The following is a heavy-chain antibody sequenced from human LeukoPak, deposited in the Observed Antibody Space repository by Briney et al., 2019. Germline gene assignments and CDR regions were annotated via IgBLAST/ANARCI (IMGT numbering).Heavy chain of an antibody. J-gene: IGHJ4*02. CDR2: SYFCRST. CDR3: VCVATEGSGRSIFDF. D-gene: IGHD3-10*01. Sequence: SETLSLTCTVSVGSITSSSYYWGWIRPPPGKGLGWIGCSYFCRSTYNNPSLNSRGTISVYTPKNQFSLKLNSVSATDTDVYSCVCVATEGSGRSIFDFWGQGTLVAVS. CDR1: VGSITSSSYY. V-gene: IGHV4-39*01.